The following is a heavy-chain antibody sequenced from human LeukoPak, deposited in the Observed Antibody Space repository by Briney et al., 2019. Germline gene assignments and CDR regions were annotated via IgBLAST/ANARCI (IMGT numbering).Heavy chain of an antibody. D-gene: IGHD3-22*01. CDR3: ASLQYYYDSSPFDY. V-gene: IGHV4-30-2*01. CDR1: GGSISSGGYY. CDR2: IYHSGST. J-gene: IGHJ4*02. Sequence: SETLSLTCTVSGGSISSGGYYWSWIRQPPGKGLEWIGYIYHSGSTYYNPSLKSRVTISVDRSKNQFSLKLGSVTAADTAVYYCASLQYYYDSSPFDYWGQGTLVTVSS.